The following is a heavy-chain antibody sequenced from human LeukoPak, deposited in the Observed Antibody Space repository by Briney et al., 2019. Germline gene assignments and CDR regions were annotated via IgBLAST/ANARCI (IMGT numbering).Heavy chain of an antibody. Sequence: GESLKISCKGSGYNFTNFWIGWVRQMPGKGLEWMGITYPGDSDTRYSPSFQGQVIISAGKSITTAYLQWSSLKASDTAIYYCARSSVEVAAQIDYWGQGTLVTVSS. CDR2: TYPGDSDT. V-gene: IGHV5-51*01. D-gene: IGHD2-15*01. J-gene: IGHJ4*02. CDR3: ARSSVEVAAQIDY. CDR1: GYNFTNFW.